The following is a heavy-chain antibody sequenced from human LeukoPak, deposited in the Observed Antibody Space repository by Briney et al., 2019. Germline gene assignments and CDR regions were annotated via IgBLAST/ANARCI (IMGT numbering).Heavy chain of an antibody. CDR2: IIPIFGTA. CDR3: AREYCSGGSCYRRRGWLDP. CDR1: GGTFSSYA. V-gene: IGHV1-69*05. Sequence: SVTVSCKASGGTFSSYAISWVRQAHGQGLEWMGGIIPIFGTASYAQKLQGRVTITTDESTSTAYMELSSLRSEDTAVYYCAREYCSGGSCYRRRGWLDPWGQGTLVTVSS. D-gene: IGHD2-15*01. J-gene: IGHJ5*02.